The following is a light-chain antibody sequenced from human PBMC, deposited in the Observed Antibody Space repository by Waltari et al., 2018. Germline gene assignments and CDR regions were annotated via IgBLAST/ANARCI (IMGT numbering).Light chain of an antibody. J-gene: IGKJ1*01. V-gene: IGKV3-20*01. CDR1: QSVSSNY. CDR2: DAS. Sequence: VLTQSPGTLSLSPGERVTLSCRASQSVSSNYLAWYQQKPGQAPRLLIYDASNRATGIADRFSGSGSGTDFTLTISRLEPEDVAVYYCQRYGRSPWTFGQGTKVEIK. CDR3: QRYGRSPWT.